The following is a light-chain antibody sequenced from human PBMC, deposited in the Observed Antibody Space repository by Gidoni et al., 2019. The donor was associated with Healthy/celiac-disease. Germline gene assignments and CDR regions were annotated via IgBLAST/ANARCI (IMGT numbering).Light chain of an antibody. V-gene: IGKV3-20*01. CDR2: GAS. Sequence: EIVLTQSPGTLSLSPGERATLSCRASQSVSSSYLGWYQQKPGQAPRLLIYGASSRATGIPDRFSGSGSGTDFTLTISRLEPEDFAVYYCQQYGSSPPYSFXQXTKLEIK. CDR1: QSVSSSY. J-gene: IGKJ2*03. CDR3: QQYGSSPPYS.